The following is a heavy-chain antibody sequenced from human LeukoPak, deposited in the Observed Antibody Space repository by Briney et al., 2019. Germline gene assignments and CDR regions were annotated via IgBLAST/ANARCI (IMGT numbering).Heavy chain of an antibody. Sequence: GGSLRLSCAASGFTFSSYSMNWVRQAPGKGLEWVAAISYDGSNKYYADSVKGRFTISRDNSKNTLYLQMNSLRAEDTAVYYCANGYCTNGVCYPYYYYYMDVWGKGTTVTVSS. CDR1: GFTFSSYS. V-gene: IGHV3-30*18. CDR2: ISYDGSNK. CDR3: ANGYCTNGVCYPYYYYYMDV. J-gene: IGHJ6*03. D-gene: IGHD2-8*01.